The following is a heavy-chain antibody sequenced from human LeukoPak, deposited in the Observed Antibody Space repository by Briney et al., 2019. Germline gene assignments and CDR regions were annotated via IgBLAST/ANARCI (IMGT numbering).Heavy chain of an antibody. CDR2: VYYGRSP. Sequence: SETLSLTCAVSGGSISRSTYYWAWIRQPPGKGLEWIGSVYYGRSPYFDPSLESRATISVDTSKNHFSLKMSSVTAADTAVYYCARSSGTGTFSYWGQGTLVTVSS. D-gene: IGHD6-25*01. J-gene: IGHJ4*02. CDR3: ARSSGTGTFSY. CDR1: GGSISRSTYY. V-gene: IGHV4-39*02.